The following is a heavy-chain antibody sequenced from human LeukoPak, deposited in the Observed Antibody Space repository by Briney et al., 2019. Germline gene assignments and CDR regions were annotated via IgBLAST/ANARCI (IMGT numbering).Heavy chain of an antibody. CDR2: IWADGNIK. V-gene: IGHV3-33*01. CDR3: ARDLVLAAGTSKY. CDR1: GFTFSTYG. Sequence: GGSLRLSCAASGFTFSTYGMHWVRQAPGKGLEWVAIIWADGNIKYYADFVKGRFTISRDNSKNTLYLQMNSLRAEDTAVYYCARDLVLAAGTSKYWGQGTLVTVSS. J-gene: IGHJ4*02. D-gene: IGHD6-13*01.